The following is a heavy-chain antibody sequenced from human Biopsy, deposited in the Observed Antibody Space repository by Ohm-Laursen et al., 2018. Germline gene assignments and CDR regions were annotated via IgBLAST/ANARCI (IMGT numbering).Heavy chain of an antibody. V-gene: IGHV4-59*08. CDR3: ARRGSGGRSFDH. CDR1: GDSINSSY. J-gene: IGHJ4*02. Sequence: SDTLSLTWTVSGDSINSSYWSWIRQAPGKGLEWIGFISNSGNTNYNPSLKSRVTISADTSKNQFSLKLGSVTVADTAVFYCARRGSGGRSFDHWGQGTLVTVSS. CDR2: ISNSGNT. D-gene: IGHD2-15*01.